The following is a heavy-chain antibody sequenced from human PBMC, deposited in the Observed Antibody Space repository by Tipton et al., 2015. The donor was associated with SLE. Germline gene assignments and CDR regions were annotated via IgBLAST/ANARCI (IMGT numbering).Heavy chain of an antibody. CDR2: INHSGGT. V-gene: IGHV4-34*01. D-gene: IGHD1-26*01. CDR3: AIRIVGATSFDY. CDR1: GGSFSGYY. Sequence: TLSLTCAVYGGSFSGYYCSWIRQPPGKGLEWIGEINHSGGTNYNPSLKSRVTISVETSKNQFSLKLSSVTAADTAVYYCAIRIVGATSFDYWGQGTLVTVSS. J-gene: IGHJ4*02.